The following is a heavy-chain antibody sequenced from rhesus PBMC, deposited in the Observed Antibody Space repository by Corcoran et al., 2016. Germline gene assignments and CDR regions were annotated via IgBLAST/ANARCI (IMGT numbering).Heavy chain of an antibody. D-gene: IGHD2-21*01. Sequence: QVQLQESGPGLVKPSETLSLTCAVSGGSISSSNWWRWIRQPPGQGLAWIGSISGSSGSTYYKPSRKSRLTISTDTSKNQCSLKWSSVAAAATAVYDCARDRPGCDYWGQVVLVTVSS. CDR1: GGSISSSNW. CDR3: ARDRPGCDY. CDR2: ISGSSGST. J-gene: IGHJ4*01. V-gene: IGHV4-65*01.